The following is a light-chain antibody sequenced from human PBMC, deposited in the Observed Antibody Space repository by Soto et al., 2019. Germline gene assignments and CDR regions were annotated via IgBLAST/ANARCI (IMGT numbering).Light chain of an antibody. CDR1: NSDVGGYNF. J-gene: IGLJ3*02. V-gene: IGLV2-11*01. CDR3: CSYTASDIWV. Sequence: QSALTQPRSVSGSPGQSVTISCTGTNSDVGGYNFVSWYQQLPGKAPKLMISAVSQRPSGVPDRFSGSKSGNTASLTISGLQAYDEADYFCCSYTASDIWVFGGGTKVTVL. CDR2: AVS.